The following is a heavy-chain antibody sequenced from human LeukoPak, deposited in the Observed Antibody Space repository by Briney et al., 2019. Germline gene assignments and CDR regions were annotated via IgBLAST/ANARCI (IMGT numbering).Heavy chain of an antibody. CDR3: AREDYGGNSGTYFDY. CDR2: IYHSEST. Sequence: SETLSLTCTVSGGSISSSDYYWSWIRQPPGKGLEWIGYIYHSESTYYNPSLKSRVTISVDRSKNQFSLQLNSVTPEDTAVYYCAREDYGGNSGTYFDYWGQGTLLTVSS. J-gene: IGHJ4*02. V-gene: IGHV4-30-2*01. CDR1: GGSISSSDYY. D-gene: IGHD4-23*01.